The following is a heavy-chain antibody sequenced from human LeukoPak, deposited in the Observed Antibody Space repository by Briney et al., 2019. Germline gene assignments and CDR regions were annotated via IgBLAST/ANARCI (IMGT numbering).Heavy chain of an antibody. J-gene: IGHJ5*01. V-gene: IGHV3-74*01. D-gene: IGHD1-26*01. Sequence: GGSLRLSCAASGFTFTNFWMNWVRQTPGKGLMWVSRIQADGSTRYADSVRGRFTISRDNSKNTVYLQMNGLSVEDTALYYCAKDQSRVGASDPFDSWGQGTQVTVSS. CDR1: GFTFTNFW. CDR2: IQADGST. CDR3: AKDQSRVGASDPFDS.